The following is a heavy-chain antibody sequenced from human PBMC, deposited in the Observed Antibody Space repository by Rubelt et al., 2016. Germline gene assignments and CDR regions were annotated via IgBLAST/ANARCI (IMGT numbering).Heavy chain of an antibody. CDR2: INHSGST. Sequence: QVQLQQWGAGLLKPSETLSLTCAVYGGSFSGYYWSWIRQPPGKGLEWIGEINHSGSTNYNPSLKSRVTISVDTSKNQFSLKLRSVTAADTAVYYCARGRMGFHYYYYGMDVWGQGTTVTVSS. CDR1: GGSFSGYY. CDR3: ARGRMGFHYYYYGMDV. J-gene: IGHJ6*02. V-gene: IGHV4-34*01. D-gene: IGHD1-26*01.